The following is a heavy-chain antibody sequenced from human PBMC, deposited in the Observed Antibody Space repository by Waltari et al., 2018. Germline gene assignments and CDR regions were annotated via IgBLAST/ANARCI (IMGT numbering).Heavy chain of an antibody. CDR2: MTPNSGNT. V-gene: IGHV1-8*03. CDR1: GYTFTSYD. J-gene: IGHJ3*02. D-gene: IGHD2-15*01. CDR3: ARVHCSGGSCFDAFDI. Sequence: QVQLVQSGAEVKKPGASVKVSCKASGYTFTSYDINWVRQATGQGLEWMGWMTPNSGNTGYAQKFQGRVTITRNTSISTAYMELSSLRSEDTAVYYCARVHCSGGSCFDAFDIWGQGTMVTVSS.